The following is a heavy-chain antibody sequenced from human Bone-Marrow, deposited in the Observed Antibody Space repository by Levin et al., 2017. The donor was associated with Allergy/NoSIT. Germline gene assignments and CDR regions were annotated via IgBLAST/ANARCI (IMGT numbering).Heavy chain of an antibody. Sequence: GGSLRLSCEASGFTFSSYSMTWVRLPPGKGLEWVSSISSSSSFKYYADSVKGRFTISRDNSKNSVNLQMDSLRAEDTAVYYCACRTDGYKVYWGQGILVTVSS. CDR1: GFTFSSYS. CDR3: ACRTDGYKVY. J-gene: IGHJ4*02. D-gene: IGHD5-24*01. V-gene: IGHV3-21*01. CDR2: ISSSSSFK.